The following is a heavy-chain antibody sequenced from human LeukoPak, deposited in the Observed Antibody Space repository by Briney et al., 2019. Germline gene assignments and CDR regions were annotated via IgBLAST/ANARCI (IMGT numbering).Heavy chain of an antibody. Sequence: SETLSLTCTVSGGSISTSNYYWGWIRQPPGKGLEWIGYISYSGSTNYNPSLKSRVTISVDTSKNQFALKLSSVTAADTAVYFCARGPYSYDSSGAFDIWGQGTMVTVSS. D-gene: IGHD3-22*01. CDR2: ISYSGST. J-gene: IGHJ3*02. CDR1: GGSISTSNYY. V-gene: IGHV4-61*05. CDR3: ARGPYSYDSSGAFDI.